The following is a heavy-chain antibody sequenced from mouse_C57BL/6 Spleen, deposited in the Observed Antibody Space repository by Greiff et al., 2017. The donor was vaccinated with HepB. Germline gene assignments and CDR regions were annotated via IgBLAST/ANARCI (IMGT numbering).Heavy chain of an antibody. CDR2: INPSNGGT. J-gene: IGHJ1*03. CDR1: GYTFTSYW. Sequence: VQLQQPGTELVKPGASVKLSCKASGYTFTSYWMHWVKQRPGQGLEWIGNINPSNGGTNYNEKFKSKATLTVDKSSSTAYMQLSSLTSEDSAVYYCASPPYYYGSSYGYFDVCGTGTTVTVSS. V-gene: IGHV1-53*01. CDR3: ASPPYYYGSSYGYFDV. D-gene: IGHD1-1*01.